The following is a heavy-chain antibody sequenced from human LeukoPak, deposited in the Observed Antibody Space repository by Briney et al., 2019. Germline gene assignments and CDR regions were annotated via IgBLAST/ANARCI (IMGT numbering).Heavy chain of an antibody. D-gene: IGHD2-15*01. CDR1: GGSISSGSYY. CDR2: VYTSGST. CDR3: ARGLRAGWFDP. V-gene: IGHV4-61*02. J-gene: IGHJ5*02. Sequence: PSETLSLTCTVSGGSISSGSYYWSWIRQPAGKRLEWIGRVYTSGSTYYNPSLKSRVTISVDTSKNQFSLKLSSVTAADTAVYYCARGLRAGWFDPWGQGTLVTVSS.